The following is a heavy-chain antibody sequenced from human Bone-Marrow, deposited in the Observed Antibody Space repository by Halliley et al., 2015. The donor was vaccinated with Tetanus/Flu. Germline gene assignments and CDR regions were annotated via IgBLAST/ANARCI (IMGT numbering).Heavy chain of an antibody. CDR1: GYYISSNYY. V-gene: IGHV4-38-2*01. D-gene: IGHD3-10*01. CDR3: ARVAQFGMNYFDY. Sequence: TLSLTCDVAGYYISSNYYWGWIRQLPERGLEWIATIHGGGTTSYNPSLKSRVNILVDTSKNQFSLRLNSVTAADTAVYFCARVAQFGMNYFDYWGRGTLVTVSS. J-gene: IGHJ4*02. CDR2: IHGGGTT.